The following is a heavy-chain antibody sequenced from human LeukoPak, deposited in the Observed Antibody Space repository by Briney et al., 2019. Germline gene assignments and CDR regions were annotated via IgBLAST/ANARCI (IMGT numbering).Heavy chain of an antibody. J-gene: IGHJ4*02. CDR3: ARHVWGGSSSWYVIPYYFDY. V-gene: IGHV4-39*01. CDR2: IYYSGST. Sequence: PSETLSLTCTVSGGSISSSSYYWGWIRQPPGKGLEWIGSIYYSGSTYYNPSLKSRVTISVDTSKNQFSLKLSSVTAADTAVYYCARHVWGGSSSWYVIPYYFDYWGQGTLVTVSS. CDR1: GGSISSSSYY. D-gene: IGHD6-13*01.